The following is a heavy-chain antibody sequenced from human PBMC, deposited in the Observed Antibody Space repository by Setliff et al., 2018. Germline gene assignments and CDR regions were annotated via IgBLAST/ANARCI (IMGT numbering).Heavy chain of an antibody. CDR1: GGTFSSYG. Sequence: ASVKVSCKASGGTFSSYGISWVRQAPGQGLEWMGGTIPIFGTTDYAQKFQGRVTIITDESTSTAFMQLSSLRSEGTAVYYCVREGVDSRSSTDYRYYMDVWGKGTTVTVSS. CDR2: TIPIFGTT. CDR3: VREGVDSRSSTDYRYYMDV. V-gene: IGHV1-69*05. D-gene: IGHD3-22*01. J-gene: IGHJ6*03.